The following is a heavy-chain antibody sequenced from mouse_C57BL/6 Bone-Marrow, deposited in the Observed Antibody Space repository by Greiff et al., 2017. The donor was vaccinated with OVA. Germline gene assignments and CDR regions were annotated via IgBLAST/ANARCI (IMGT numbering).Heavy chain of an antibody. V-gene: IGHV1-64*01. CDR1: GYTFTSYW. CDR2: IHPNSGST. CDR3: ARGGFCYSNYVGWYFDV. D-gene: IGHD2-5*01. J-gene: IGHJ1*03. Sequence: QVQLQQPGAELVKPGASVKLSCKTSGYTFTSYWMHWVKQRPGQGLEWIGMIHPNSGSTNYNEKFKSKATLTVDKSSSTAYMQLSSLTSEDSAVYYCARGGFCYSNYVGWYFDVWGTGTTVTVSS.